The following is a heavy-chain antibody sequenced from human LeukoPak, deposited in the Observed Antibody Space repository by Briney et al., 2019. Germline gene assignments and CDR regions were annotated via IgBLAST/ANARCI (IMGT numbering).Heavy chain of an antibody. J-gene: IGHJ1*01. CDR1: GFTFSSYA. CDR3: ARDAGYCSSTSCYTVAYFQH. V-gene: IGHV3-30*01. CDR2: ISYDGSNK. D-gene: IGHD2-2*02. Sequence: PGRSLRLSCAASGFTFSSYAMHWVRQAPGKGLEWVAVISYDGSNKYYADSVKGRFTISRDNSKNTLYLQMNSLRAEDTAVYYCARDAGYCSSTSCYTVAYFQHWGQGTLVTVSS.